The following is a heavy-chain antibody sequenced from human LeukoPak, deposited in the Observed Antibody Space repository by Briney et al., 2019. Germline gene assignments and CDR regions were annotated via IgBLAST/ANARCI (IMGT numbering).Heavy chain of an antibody. CDR2: IWYDGRNK. J-gene: IGHJ4*02. CDR3: AKGSSGTYSRIYFDY. CDR1: GFTFSSYG. V-gene: IGHV3-33*06. Sequence: GGSLRLSCAASGFTFSSYGMHWVRQAPGRGLEWVALIWYDGRNKYYADSVKGRFTISRDNSKNTLYLQMNSLRAEDTALYYCAKGSSGTYSRIYFDYWGQGTLVTVSS. D-gene: IGHD1-26*01.